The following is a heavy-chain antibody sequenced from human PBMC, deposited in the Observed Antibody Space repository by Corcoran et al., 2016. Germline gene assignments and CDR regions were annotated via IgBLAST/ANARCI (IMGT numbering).Heavy chain of an antibody. CDR1: GFTFSSYS. D-gene: IGHD6-19*01. J-gene: IGHJ6*02. Sequence: EVQLVESGGGLVKPGGSLRLSCAASGFTFSSYSMNWVRQAPGKGLEWVSSISSSSSYIYYADSVKGRFTISRDNAKNSLYLQMNSLRAEDTAVYYCARASSGWSENDYYYGMDVWGQGTTVTVSS. CDR3: ARASSGWSENDYYYGMDV. CDR2: ISSSSSYI. V-gene: IGHV3-21*01.